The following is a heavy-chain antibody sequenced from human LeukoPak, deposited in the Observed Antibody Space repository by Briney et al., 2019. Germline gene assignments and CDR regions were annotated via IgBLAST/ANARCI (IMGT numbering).Heavy chain of an antibody. CDR3: ARGSYDFWSGYYH. CDR1: EFTFSSYA. J-gene: IGHJ5*02. V-gene: IGHV3-30-3*01. D-gene: IGHD3-3*01. Sequence: ERSLRLSCAASEFTFSSYAMHWVRQAPGKGLEWVAVISYDGSNKYYADSVKGRFTISRDNSKNTLYVQMNSLRAEDTAVYYCARGSYDFWSGYYHWGQGTLVTVSS. CDR2: ISYDGSNK.